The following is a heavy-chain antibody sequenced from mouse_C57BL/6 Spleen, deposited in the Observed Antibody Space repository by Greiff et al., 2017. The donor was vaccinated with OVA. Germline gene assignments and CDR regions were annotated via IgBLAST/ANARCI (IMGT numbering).Heavy chain of an antibody. CDR2: IYPGDGDT. Sequence: QVQLQQSGSELVKPGASVKISCKASGYAFSSSWMNWVKQRPGKGLEWIGRIYPGDGDTNYNGKFKGKATLTADKSSSTAYMQLSSLTSEDSAFYFCASRKGYDYDGGYYFDYWGQGTTLTVSS. CDR1: GYAFSSSW. J-gene: IGHJ2*01. V-gene: IGHV1-82*01. CDR3: ASRKGYDYDGGYYFDY. D-gene: IGHD2-4*01.